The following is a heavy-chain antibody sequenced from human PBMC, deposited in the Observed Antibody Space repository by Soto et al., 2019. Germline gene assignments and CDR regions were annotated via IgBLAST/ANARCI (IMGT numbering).Heavy chain of an antibody. CDR3: ARGYGGYFDD. V-gene: IGHV1-69*01. J-gene: IGHJ4*02. Sequence: SGPEVKKPXXXXXVSCXXXXXXVNRFAVTWVRQAPGQGFQWLGEITPLFVTTNHAQNFQGRATITADESTTTSYLELRGLASEDTAVYYCARGYGGYFDDWGQGTLVIVSS. CDR2: ITPLFVTT. D-gene: IGHD4-17*01. CDR1: XXXVNRFA.